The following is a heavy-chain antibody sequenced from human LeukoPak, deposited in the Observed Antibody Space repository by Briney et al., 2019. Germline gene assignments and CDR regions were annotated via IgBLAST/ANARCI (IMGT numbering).Heavy chain of an antibody. CDR1: RCTVNNYY. CDR2: LYSGGMT. CDR3: ARMFGGNYYGYYFDY. V-gene: IGHV3-53*01. J-gene: IGHJ4*02. D-gene: IGHD3-16*01. Sequence: PGGALRLSRAASRCTVNNYYMTWVRPAPGKGVECVSILYSGGMTYDAASVTGRFTIPTDTSKKTVKLKMNSLRAEDTAIYYCARMFGGNYYGYYFDYWGQGSMLTVS.